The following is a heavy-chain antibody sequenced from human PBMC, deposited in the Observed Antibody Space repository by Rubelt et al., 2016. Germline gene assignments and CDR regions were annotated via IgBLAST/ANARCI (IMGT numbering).Heavy chain of an antibody. CDR2: IYTSGST. Sequence: QVQLQQWGAGLLKPSETLSLTCAVYGGSFSGYYWSWIRQPAGKGLEWIGRIYTSGSTNYNPSLKSRVTMSVDTSKNQFSLKLISVTAADTALYYLARDLVVGYYGSGRQAYFDLWGRGTLVTVSS. J-gene: IGHJ2*01. V-gene: IGHV4-59*10. CDR1: GGSFSGYY. CDR3: ARDLVVGYYGSGRQAYFDL. D-gene: IGHD3-10*01.